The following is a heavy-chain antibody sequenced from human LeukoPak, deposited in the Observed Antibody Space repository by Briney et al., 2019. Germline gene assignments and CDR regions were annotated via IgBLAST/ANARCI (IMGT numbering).Heavy chain of an antibody. Sequence: PGGSLRLSCAASGFTFSSYWMTWVRRAPTKGLEWVANIKEDGTEKFYVDSVKGRFTISRDNAKNSLYLQINSLRAEDTAVYYCARDQFSGYYDYWGQGTLATVSS. CDR1: GFTFSSYW. CDR2: IKEDGTEK. V-gene: IGHV3-7*01. CDR3: ARDQFSGYYDY. D-gene: IGHD3-22*01. J-gene: IGHJ4*02.